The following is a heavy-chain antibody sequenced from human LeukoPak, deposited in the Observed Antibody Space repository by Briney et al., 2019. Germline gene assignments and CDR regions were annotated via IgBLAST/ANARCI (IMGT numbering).Heavy chain of an antibody. CDR3: AKDWDPNYYYGMDV. CDR1: GFTFDDYA. J-gene: IGHJ6*02. V-gene: IGHV3-9*01. D-gene: IGHD1-26*01. CDR2: ISWNSGSI. Sequence: GGSLRLSCAASGFTFDDYAMHWVRQAPGKGLEWASGISWNSGSIGYADSVKGRFTISRDNAKNSLYLQMNSLRAEDTALYYCAKDWDPNYYYGMDVWGQGTTVTVSS.